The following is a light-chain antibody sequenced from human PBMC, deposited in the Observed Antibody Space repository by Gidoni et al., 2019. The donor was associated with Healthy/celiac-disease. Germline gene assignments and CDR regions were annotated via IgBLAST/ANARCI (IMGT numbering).Light chain of an antibody. J-gene: IGKJ1*01. Sequence: IHLPQSPSSLSASVGDRVTITCRASQSISSYLNWYQQKPGKAPKLLIYAASSLQSGVPSRFSGSGSGTDFTLTISSLQPEDFATYYCQQSYSTPRTFXQXTKVEIK. V-gene: IGKV1-39*01. CDR2: AAS. CDR1: QSISSY. CDR3: QQSYSTPRT.